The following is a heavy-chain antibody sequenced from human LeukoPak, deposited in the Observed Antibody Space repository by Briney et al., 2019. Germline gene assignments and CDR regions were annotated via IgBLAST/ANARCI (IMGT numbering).Heavy chain of an antibody. CDR3: AKDLLYLACLEGFDY. D-gene: IGHD3-9*01. Sequence: GGSLRLSCAASGFTFSSFDMSWVRQAPGKGLEWVSAISASGGSTYYTESVKGRFTISRDNSKKTLYLQMKSLRGEDTAFYYIAKDLLYLACLEGFDYWGQGTLVTVSS. J-gene: IGHJ4*02. CDR2: ISASGGST. V-gene: IGHV3-23*01. CDR1: GFTFSSFD.